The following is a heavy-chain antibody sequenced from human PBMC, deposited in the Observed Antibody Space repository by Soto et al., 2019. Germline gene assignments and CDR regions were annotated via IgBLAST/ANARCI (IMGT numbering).Heavy chain of an antibody. CDR2: INHSGST. CDR1: GGSFSGYY. V-gene: IGHV4-34*01. CDR3: ARSTDYFDY. J-gene: IGHJ4*02. Sequence: LSLTCAVYGGSFSGYYWSWIRQPPGKGLEWIGEINHSGSTNYNPSLKSRVTISVDTSKDQFSLKLSSVTAADTAVYYCARSTDYFDYWGQGTLVTVSS.